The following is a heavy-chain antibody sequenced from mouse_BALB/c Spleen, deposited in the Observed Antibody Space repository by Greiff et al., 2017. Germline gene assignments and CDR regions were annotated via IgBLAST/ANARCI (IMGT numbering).Heavy chain of an antibody. CDR2: IWSGGST. Sequence: VQLQQSGPGLVQPSQSLSITCTVSGFSLTSYGVHWVRQSPGKGLEWLGVIWSGGSTDYNAAFISRLSISKDNSKSQVFFKMNSLQANDTAIYYCARMDWFAYWGQGTLVTVSA. CDR1: GFSLTSYG. CDR3: ARMDWFAY. V-gene: IGHV2-2*02. J-gene: IGHJ3*01.